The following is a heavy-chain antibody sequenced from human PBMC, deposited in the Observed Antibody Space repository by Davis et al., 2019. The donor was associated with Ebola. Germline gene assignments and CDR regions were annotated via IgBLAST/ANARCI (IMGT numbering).Heavy chain of an antibody. V-gene: IGHV3-33*01. D-gene: IGHD5-12*01. CDR2: IWYDGSNK. CDR1: GFTFSSYG. J-gene: IGHJ4*02. Sequence: GESLKISCAASGFTFSSYGMHWVRQAPGKGLEWVAVIWYDGSNKYYADSVKGRFTISRDNSKNTLYLQMNSLRAEDTAVYYCARGRHRGYYFDYWGQGTLVTVSS. CDR3: ARGRHRGYYFDY.